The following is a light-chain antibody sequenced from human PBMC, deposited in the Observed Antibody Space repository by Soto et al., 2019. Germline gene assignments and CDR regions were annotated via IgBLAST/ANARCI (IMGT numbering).Light chain of an antibody. J-gene: IGKJ1*01. V-gene: IGKV1-5*01. CDR1: QSISSL. CDR2: DAS. Sequence: DIQMTQSPSTLSASVGDRVTITCRASQSISSLLAWYQQKPGKAPKLLIYDASSLESVVPSRFSGSGSGTEFTLTISSLQADDFATYYCQQYNSYSWTFGQGTKVEIK. CDR3: QQYNSYSWT.